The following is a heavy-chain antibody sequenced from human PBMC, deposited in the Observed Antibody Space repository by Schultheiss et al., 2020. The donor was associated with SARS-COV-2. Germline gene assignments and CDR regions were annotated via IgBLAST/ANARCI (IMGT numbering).Heavy chain of an antibody. D-gene: IGHD1-26*01. V-gene: IGHV3-66*01. CDR1: GFPFITYG. J-gene: IGHJ4*02. CDR2: IYSGGST. CDR3: ARDRGNFNYHFDS. Sequence: GESLKISCVTSGFPFITYGMSWVRQAPGKGLEWVSVIYSGGSTYYADSVKGRFTISRHNSKNTLYLQMNSLRAEDTAVYYCARDRGNFNYHFDSWGQGTLVTVSS.